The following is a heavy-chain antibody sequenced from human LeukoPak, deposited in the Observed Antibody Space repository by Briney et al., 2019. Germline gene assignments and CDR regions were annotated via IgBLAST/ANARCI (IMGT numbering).Heavy chain of an antibody. J-gene: IGHJ4*02. V-gene: IGHV1-46*03. CDR1: GYTFTGYY. CDR2: INPSGGST. CDR3: ASHPPRGYSYGFIYY. Sequence: ASVKVSCKASGYTFTGYYMHWVRQAPGQGLEWMGIINPSGGSTSYAQKFQGRVTMTRDTSTSTVYMELSSLRSEDTAVYYCASHPPRGYSYGFIYYWGQGTLVTVSS. D-gene: IGHD5-18*01.